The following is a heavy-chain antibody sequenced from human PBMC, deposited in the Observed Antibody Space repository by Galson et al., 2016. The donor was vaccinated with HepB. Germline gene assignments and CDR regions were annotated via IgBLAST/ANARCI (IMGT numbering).Heavy chain of an antibody. V-gene: IGHV3-30*03. CDR1: GFSFSSYG. CDR3: AREPGRIQLYLHSFGMDV. D-gene: IGHD1-1*01. Sequence: SLRLSCAASGFSFSSYGMHWVRQAPGKGLEWVSVISYDGNEQYFAASVKGRFTISRDNSQNTLYLEMNSLRAEDTAVYYCAREPGRIQLYLHSFGMDVWGQGTTVTVSS. CDR2: ISYDGNEQ. J-gene: IGHJ6*02.